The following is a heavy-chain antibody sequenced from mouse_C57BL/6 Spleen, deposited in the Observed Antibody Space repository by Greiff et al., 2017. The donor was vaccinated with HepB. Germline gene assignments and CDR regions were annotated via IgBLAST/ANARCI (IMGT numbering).Heavy chain of an antibody. D-gene: IGHD1-1*01. V-gene: IGHV1-55*01. CDR2: IYPGSGST. Sequence: VQLQQSGAELVKPGASVKMSCKASGYTFTSYWITWVKQRPGQGLEWIGDIYPGSGSTNYNEKFKSKATLTVDTSSSTAYMQLSSLTSEDSAVYYCAKSYDYYGSSYGMDYWGQGTSVTVSS. J-gene: IGHJ4*01. CDR1: GYTFTSYW. CDR3: AKSYDYYGSSYGMDY.